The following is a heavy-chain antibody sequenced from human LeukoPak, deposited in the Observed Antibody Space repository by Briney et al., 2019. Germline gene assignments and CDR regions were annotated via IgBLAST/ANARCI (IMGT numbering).Heavy chain of an antibody. J-gene: IGHJ6*02. CDR1: GFTFSSYA. CDR2: ISGSGGST. CDR3: AKGGSSWQPYYYGMDV. D-gene: IGHD6-13*01. Sequence: GGSLRLSCAASGFTFSSYAMSWVRPAPGKGLEWVSAISGSGGSTYYADSVKGRFTISRDNSKNTLYLQMNSLRAEDTAVYYCAKGGSSWQPYYYGMDVWGQGTTVTVSS. V-gene: IGHV3-23*01.